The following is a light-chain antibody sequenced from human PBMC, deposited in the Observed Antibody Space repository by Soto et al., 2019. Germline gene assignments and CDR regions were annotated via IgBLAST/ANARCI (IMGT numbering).Light chain of an antibody. CDR2: DTS. J-gene: IGLJ3*02. CDR3: MLTYSGAQKV. V-gene: IGLV7-46*01. CDR1: TGAVTSGHY. Sequence: QTVVTQESSLTVSPGGTVTLTCGSSTGAVTSGHYPYWIQQKPGQAPRTLIFDTSSKHSWTPARFSGSLLGGKGALTLSGAQPDDEADYYCMLTYSGAQKVFGGGTKVTVL.